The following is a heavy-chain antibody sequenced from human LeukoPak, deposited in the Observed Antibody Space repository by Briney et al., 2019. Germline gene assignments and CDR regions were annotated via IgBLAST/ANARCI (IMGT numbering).Heavy chain of an antibody. CDR3: ARESITMVRGVLYYYYYMDV. Sequence: SETLSLTCAVYGGSFSGYYWSWIRQPPGKGLEWIGEINHSGSTNYNPSLKSRVTISVDTSKNQFSLKLSSVTAADTAVYYCARESITMVRGVLYYYYYMDVWGKGTTVTISS. J-gene: IGHJ6*03. V-gene: IGHV4-34*01. CDR2: INHSGST. D-gene: IGHD3-10*01. CDR1: GGSFSGYY.